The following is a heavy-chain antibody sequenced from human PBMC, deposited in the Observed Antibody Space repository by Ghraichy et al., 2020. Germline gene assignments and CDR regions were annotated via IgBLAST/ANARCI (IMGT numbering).Heavy chain of an antibody. D-gene: IGHD3-10*01. CDR2: FDPEDGET. Sequence: ASVKVSCKVSGYTLTELSMHWVRQAPGKGLEWMGGFDPEDGETIYAQKFQGRVTMTEDTSTDTAYMELSSLRSEDTAVYYCATIMVQGVIEDRYFDYWGQGTLVTVSS. V-gene: IGHV1-24*01. CDR3: ATIMVQGVIEDRYFDY. CDR1: GYTLTELS. J-gene: IGHJ4*02.